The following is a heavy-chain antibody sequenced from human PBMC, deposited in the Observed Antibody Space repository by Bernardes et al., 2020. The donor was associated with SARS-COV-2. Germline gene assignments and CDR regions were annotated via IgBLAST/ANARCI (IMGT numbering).Heavy chain of an antibody. D-gene: IGHD3-3*01. J-gene: IGHJ4*02. Sequence: GGSLRLSCAASGFTFSKYDFHWVRQVPGKGLEWISGIATTGFTYYPASVKGRFTVSREDVRNSVFLQMHSLTAGDTAIYYCARLGFDAGGYHTHFDNWGQGTLDTVSA. CDR3: ARLGFDAGGYHTHFDN. V-gene: IGHV3-13*01. CDR2: IATTGFT. CDR1: GFTFSKYD.